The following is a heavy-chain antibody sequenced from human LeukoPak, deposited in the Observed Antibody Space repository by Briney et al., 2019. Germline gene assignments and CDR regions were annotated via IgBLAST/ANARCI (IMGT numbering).Heavy chain of an antibody. CDR2: IYYSGST. Sequence: KPSETLSLTCTVSGGSISSYYWRWIRQPPGKGLEWIGYIYYSGSTNYNPSLKSRVTISVDMSKNQFSLKLSSVTAADTAVYYCARLPDDILTGLAWGQGTLVTVSS. V-gene: IGHV4-59*08. D-gene: IGHD3-9*01. CDR1: GGSISSYY. J-gene: IGHJ4*02. CDR3: ARLPDDILTGLA.